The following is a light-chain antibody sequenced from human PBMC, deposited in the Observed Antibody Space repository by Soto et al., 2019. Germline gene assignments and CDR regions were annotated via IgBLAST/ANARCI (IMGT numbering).Light chain of an antibody. V-gene: IGKV1-5*03. CDR1: QSIDSW. Sequence: DIQMTQSPSTLSASVGDRVTITCRARQSIDSWLAWYQQKPGKAPKLLIYKTSNLESGVPSRFSGSGSGTAFSLTISSLQPDDFATYYCQQYKSFSLTFGGGTRVEVK. CDR3: QQYKSFSLT. J-gene: IGKJ4*01. CDR2: KTS.